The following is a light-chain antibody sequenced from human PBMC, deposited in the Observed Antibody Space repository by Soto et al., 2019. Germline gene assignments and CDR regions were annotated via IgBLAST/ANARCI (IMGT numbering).Light chain of an antibody. V-gene: IGKV1-33*01. J-gene: IGKJ2*01. Sequence: DIQMTQSPSSLSASVGDRVTITCQASQDISNYLNWYQDKPGKAPKLLIYAASNLETGVPSRFSGSGSEIEFTLTISSLQPEDTATYYCQQYNHVPYTFGQGTKLEIK. CDR2: AAS. CDR1: QDISNY. CDR3: QQYNHVPYT.